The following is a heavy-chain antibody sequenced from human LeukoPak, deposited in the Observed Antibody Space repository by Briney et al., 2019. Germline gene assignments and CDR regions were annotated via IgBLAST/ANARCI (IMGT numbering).Heavy chain of an antibody. J-gene: IGHJ4*02. Sequence: SETLSLTCTVSGGSISSSSYYWGWIRQPPGKGLEWIGSMYYSGTTYYNPSLKSRLTIPVDPSKNHFSLRLSSVTATDTAVYYCARRRQMAPFDYWGQGTLVTVSS. D-gene: IGHD5-24*01. CDR2: MYYSGTT. V-gene: IGHV4-39*02. CDR3: ARRRQMAPFDY. CDR1: GGSISSSSYY.